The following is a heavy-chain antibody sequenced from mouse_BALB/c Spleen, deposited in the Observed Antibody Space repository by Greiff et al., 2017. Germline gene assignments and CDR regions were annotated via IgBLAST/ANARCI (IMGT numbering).Heavy chain of an antibody. CDR2: INPGSGGT. D-gene: IGHD2-12*01. CDR3: ARGAYANAMDY. V-gene: IGHV1-54*01. Sequence: VKLQESGAELVRPGTSVKVSCKASGYAFTNYLIEWVKQRPGQGLEWIGVINPGSGGTNYNEKFKGKATLTADKSSSTAYMQLSSLTSDDSAVYFCARGAYANAMDYWGQGTSVTVSS. J-gene: IGHJ4*01. CDR1: GYAFTNYL.